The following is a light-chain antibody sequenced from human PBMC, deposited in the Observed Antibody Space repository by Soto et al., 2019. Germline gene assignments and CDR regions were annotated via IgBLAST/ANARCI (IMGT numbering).Light chain of an antibody. J-gene: IGLJ3*02. CDR1: SSDVGGYNY. CDR2: DVS. CDR3: SSYTSSRSWV. Sequence: QSALTQPASVSGSPGQSITISCTGTSSDVGGYNYVSWYQQHPGKAPKLMIYDVSNRPSGVSNRFSGSKSGNTASLTISGLQAEDEADYYCSSYTSSRSWVFGGWTQLTV. V-gene: IGLV2-14*01.